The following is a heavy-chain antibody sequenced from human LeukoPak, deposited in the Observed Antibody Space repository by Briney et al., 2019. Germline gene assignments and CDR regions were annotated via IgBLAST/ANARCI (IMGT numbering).Heavy chain of an antibody. CDR2: ISSSSSTI. J-gene: IGHJ4*02. D-gene: IGHD3-22*01. CDR1: GFTFSSYS. Sequence: GGSLRLSCAASGFTFSSYSMNWVRQAPGKGLEWVSYISSSSSTIYYADSVKGRFTISRDNAKNSLYLQMNSLRAEDTAVYYCARDHQYYYDSSGYYGYWGQGTPVTVSS. CDR3: ARDHQYYYDSSGYYGY. V-gene: IGHV3-48*01.